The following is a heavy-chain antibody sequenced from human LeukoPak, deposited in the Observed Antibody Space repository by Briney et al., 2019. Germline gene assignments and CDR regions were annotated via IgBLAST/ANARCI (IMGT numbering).Heavy chain of an antibody. CDR2: ISGSGGST. D-gene: IGHD3-9*01. V-gene: IGHV3-23*01. Sequence: GGSLRLSCAASGFTFSSYAMSWVRQAPGKGLEWVSAISGSGGSTYYADSVKGRFTISRDNSKNTLYLQMNSLRAEDTAVYYCAKDLFPQPEYDILTGHYIPGPNWFDPWGQGTLVTVSS. CDR3: AKDLFPQPEYDILTGHYIPGPNWFDP. CDR1: GFTFSSYA. J-gene: IGHJ5*02.